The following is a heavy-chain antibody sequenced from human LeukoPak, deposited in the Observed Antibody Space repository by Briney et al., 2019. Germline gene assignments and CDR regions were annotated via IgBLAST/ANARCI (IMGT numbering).Heavy chain of an antibody. Sequence: GRSLSLSCAASGLTFCSYGMHWVRQAPGKGLEWVAVIWYVGSNKYYADSVKGRFTFYRDNSKNTLYLQMNSLRAEDTAVYYCARDPRHIVVVTATDYYYYYGMDVWGQGTTVTVSS. CDR2: IWYVGSNK. J-gene: IGHJ6*02. D-gene: IGHD2-21*02. CDR1: GLTFCSYG. CDR3: ARDPRHIVVVTATDYYYYYGMDV. V-gene: IGHV3-33*01.